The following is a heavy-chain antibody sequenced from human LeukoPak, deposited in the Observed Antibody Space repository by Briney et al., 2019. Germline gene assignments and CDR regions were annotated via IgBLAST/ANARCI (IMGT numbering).Heavy chain of an antibody. D-gene: IGHD3-22*01. Sequence: GGSLRLSCAASGFTFRSYEMNWVRQAPGKGLEWVSYISSSGSTIYYADSVKGRSTISRDNAKNSLYLQMNSLRAEDTAVYYCARVLHKRNYDSSTYYGYWGQGTLVTVSS. CDR1: GFTFRSYE. J-gene: IGHJ4*02. CDR3: ARVLHKRNYDSSTYYGY. CDR2: ISSSGSTI. V-gene: IGHV3-48*03.